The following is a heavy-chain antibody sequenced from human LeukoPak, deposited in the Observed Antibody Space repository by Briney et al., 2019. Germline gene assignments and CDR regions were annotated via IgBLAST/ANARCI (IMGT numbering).Heavy chain of an antibody. Sequence: SETLSLTCTVSGGSISSSSYYWGWIRQPPGKGLEWIGSIYYDGSTYYNPSLKSRVTISVDTSKNQFSLKLTSVTAADTAVYYCARQSGDFRYYYLEYWGQGTLVTVSS. CDR3: ARQSGDFRYYYLEY. J-gene: IGHJ4*02. CDR1: GGSISSSSYY. V-gene: IGHV4-39*01. D-gene: IGHD1-14*01. CDR2: IYYDGST.